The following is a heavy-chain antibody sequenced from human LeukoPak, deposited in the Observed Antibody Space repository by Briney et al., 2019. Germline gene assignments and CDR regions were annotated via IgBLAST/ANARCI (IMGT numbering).Heavy chain of an antibody. J-gene: IGHJ5*02. CDR1: GFTFSSYW. CDR3: ARYTGSGYDFWSGYYYWFDP. CDR2: IKQDGSEK. Sequence: GGSLRLSCAASGFTFSSYWMSWVRQAPGKGLEWVANIKQDGSEKYYVDSVKGRFTISRDNAKNSLYLQMNSLRAEDTAVYYCARYTGSGYDFWSGYYYWFDPWGQGTLVTVSS. V-gene: IGHV3-7*03. D-gene: IGHD3-3*01.